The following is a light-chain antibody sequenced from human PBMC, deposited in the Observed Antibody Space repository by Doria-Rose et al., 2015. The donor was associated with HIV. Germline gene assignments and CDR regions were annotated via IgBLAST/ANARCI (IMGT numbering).Light chain of an antibody. V-gene: IGKV3-20*01. Sequence: TQSPGTLSLSPGERATLSCRASQSFSSTYLAWYQQKPGQAPSLLIYDGSTRATGIPDRSSASGSGTDFTLTINRLEPEDFALNYCHQYGTSWTFGQGTKVEI. CDR3: HQYGTSWT. J-gene: IGKJ1*01. CDR1: QSFSSTY. CDR2: DGS.